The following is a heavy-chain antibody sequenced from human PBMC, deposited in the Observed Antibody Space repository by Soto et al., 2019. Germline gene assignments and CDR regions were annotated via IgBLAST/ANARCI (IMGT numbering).Heavy chain of an antibody. CDR1: GFTFSSYG. CDR2: IWYDGSNK. Sequence: GGSLRLSCAASGFTFSSYGMHWVRQAPGKGLEWVAVIWYDGSNKYYADSVKGRFTISRDNSKNTLYLQMNSLRAEDTAVYYCARAYSGSYYLDGMDVWGQGTTVTVSS. D-gene: IGHD1-26*01. J-gene: IGHJ6*02. CDR3: ARAYSGSYYLDGMDV. V-gene: IGHV3-33*01.